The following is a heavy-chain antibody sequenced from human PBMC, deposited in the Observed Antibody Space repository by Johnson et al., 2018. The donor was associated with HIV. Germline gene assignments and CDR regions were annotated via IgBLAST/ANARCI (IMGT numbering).Heavy chain of an antibody. J-gene: IGHJ3*01. V-gene: IGHV3-30*02. Sequence: QVQLVESGGGAVQPGGSLRISCTASGLTFSNYDMHWVRQSPGRWLEEVAFIQYDGKNKYYADSVKGRFTISRDNSKNTLFLQMSSLRTEDTDVYYCTKDHDYGDAFDLWGQGSMVTVSS. CDR2: IQYDGKNK. CDR1: GLTFSNYD. CDR3: TKDHDYGDAFDL. D-gene: IGHD4-17*01.